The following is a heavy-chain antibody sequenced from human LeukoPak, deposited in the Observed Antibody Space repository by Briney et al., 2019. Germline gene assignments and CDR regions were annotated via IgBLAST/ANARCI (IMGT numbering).Heavy chain of an antibody. J-gene: IGHJ4*02. CDR1: GFTFSSYA. Sequence: GGSLRLSCAASGFTFSSYAMHWVRQAPGKGLEWMTAISYDGSNKHYAESVKGRFTISRDNSKNTLYLQMNSLRAEDTATYYCARAPLRYFDWLSYYFDYWGQGTLVTVSS. V-gene: IGHV3-30*04. CDR3: ARAPLRYFDWLSYYFDY. CDR2: ISYDGSNK. D-gene: IGHD3-9*01.